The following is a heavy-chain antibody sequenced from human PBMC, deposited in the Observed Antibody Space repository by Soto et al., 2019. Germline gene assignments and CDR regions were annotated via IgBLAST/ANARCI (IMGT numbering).Heavy chain of an antibody. D-gene: IGHD2-2*01. Sequence: GGSLRLSCAASGFTFSSYAMSWVRQAPGKGLEWVSAISGSGGSTYYADSVKGRFTISRDNSKNTLYLQMNSLRAEDTAVYYCAKVEDCSSTSCPGGGDWFDPWGQGTLVTVPQ. CDR2: ISGSGGST. V-gene: IGHV3-23*01. J-gene: IGHJ5*02. CDR3: AKVEDCSSTSCPGGGDWFDP. CDR1: GFTFSSYA.